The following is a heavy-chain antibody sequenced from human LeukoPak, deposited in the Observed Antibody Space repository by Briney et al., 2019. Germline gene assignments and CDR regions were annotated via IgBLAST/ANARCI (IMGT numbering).Heavy chain of an antibody. CDR2: ISGSGGST. D-gene: IGHD5-18*01. V-gene: IGHV3-23*01. CDR1: GFTFSSYA. CDR3: TYFGYSYGPFDY. J-gene: IGHJ4*02. Sequence: GGSLRLSCAASGFTFSSYAMSWVRQAPGKGLEWVSAISGSGGSTYYADSVRGRFTISRDNSKNTLYLQMNSPRAEDTAVYYCTYFGYSYGPFDYWGQGTLVTVSS.